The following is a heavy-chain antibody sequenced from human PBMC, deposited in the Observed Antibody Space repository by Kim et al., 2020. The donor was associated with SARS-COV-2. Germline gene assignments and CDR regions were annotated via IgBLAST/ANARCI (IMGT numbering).Heavy chain of an antibody. Sequence: SETLSLTCAVYGGSLSGYYWSWIRQPPGKGLEWIGEINHSGSTNYNPSLKSRVTISVDTSKNQFSLKLSSVTAADTAVYYCAGDGGVVVPAAPNWGQGTLVTVPS. CDR3: AGDGGVVVPAAPN. J-gene: IGHJ4*02. CDR2: INHSGST. V-gene: IGHV4-34*01. D-gene: IGHD2-2*01. CDR1: GGSLSGYY.